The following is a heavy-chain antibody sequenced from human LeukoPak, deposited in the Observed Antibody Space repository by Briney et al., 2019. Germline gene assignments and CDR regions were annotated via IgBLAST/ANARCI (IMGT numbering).Heavy chain of an antibody. Sequence: GASVKVSCKASGYTFTGYYMHWVRQAPRQALDWMGWINPNSGGTNYAQKIQGRVTMTTDTSPSTAYMELRSLRSDDTAVYYCAREDGQLVLYWGQGTMVTVSS. V-gene: IGHV1-2*02. CDR1: GYTFTGYY. J-gene: IGHJ4*02. D-gene: IGHD6-6*01. CDR2: INPNSGGT. CDR3: AREDGQLVLY.